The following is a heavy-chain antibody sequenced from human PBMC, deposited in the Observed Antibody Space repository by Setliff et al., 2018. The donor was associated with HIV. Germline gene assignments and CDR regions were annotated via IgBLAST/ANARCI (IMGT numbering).Heavy chain of an antibody. V-gene: IGHV4-34*01. CDR2: IHYSGST. CDR1: GGSFSGYY. CDR3: ARKTEYYYDTSGFNPYAFDN. Sequence: SETLSLTCAVYGGSFSGYYWSWIRQPPGKGLEWIGEIHYSGSTNYSPSLKSRVTISVDTSKNQFSLRLNSVIAADTAVYYWARKTEYYYDTSGFNPYAFDNWGQGTLVTVSS. D-gene: IGHD3-22*01. J-gene: IGHJ4*02.